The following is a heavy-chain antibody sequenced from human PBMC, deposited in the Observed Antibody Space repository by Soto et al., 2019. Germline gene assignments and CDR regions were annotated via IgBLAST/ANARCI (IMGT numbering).Heavy chain of an antibody. Sequence: QITLKESGPTLVKPTQTLTLTCTFSGFSLSTSGVGVGWIRQPPGKALEWLALIYWDDDKRYSPSLKSRLTNPKETANTQVVLTTTHMDPVDTASYYCAHSSAVAGKSPRGYYYGMDVWGQGTTVTVSS. V-gene: IGHV2-5*02. CDR1: GFSLSTSGVG. CDR2: IYWDDDK. J-gene: IGHJ6*01. D-gene: IGHD6-19*01. CDR3: AHSSAVAGKSPRGYYYGMDV.